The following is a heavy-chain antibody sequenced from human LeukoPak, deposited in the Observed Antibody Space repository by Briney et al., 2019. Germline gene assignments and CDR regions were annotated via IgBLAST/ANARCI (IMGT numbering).Heavy chain of an antibody. J-gene: IGHJ3*02. CDR3: ARLLQRYNWNPGAFDI. D-gene: IGHD1-20*01. V-gene: IGHV5-51*01. CDR2: IYPGDSDT. Sequence: GESLQISCKGSGYSFTSYWIGWVRQMPGKGLEGMGIIYPGDSDTRYSTSFEGQVTISADKSISTAYLQWSSLKASDTAMYYCARLLQRYNWNPGAFDIWGQGTMVTVSS. CDR1: GYSFTSYW.